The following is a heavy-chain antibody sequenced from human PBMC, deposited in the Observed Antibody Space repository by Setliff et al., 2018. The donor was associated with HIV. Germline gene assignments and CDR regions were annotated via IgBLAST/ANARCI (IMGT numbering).Heavy chain of an antibody. D-gene: IGHD5-12*01. CDR3: ARGRWLQSFDY. CDR1: GGSFSSFA. J-gene: IGHJ4*02. CDR2: IIPMFGTT. V-gene: IGHV1-69*13. Sequence: SVKVSCKVSGGSFSSFAISWVRQAPGHGLEWMGGIIPMFGTTNYAQKLQGRVTLSADESTSTAYMQLSSLTSEDTAVYYCARGRWLQSFDYWGQGTLGTVS.